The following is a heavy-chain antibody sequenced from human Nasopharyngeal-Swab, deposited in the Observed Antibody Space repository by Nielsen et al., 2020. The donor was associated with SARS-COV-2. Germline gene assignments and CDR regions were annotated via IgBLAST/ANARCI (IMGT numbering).Heavy chain of an antibody. CDR2: FDPEDGET. Sequence: ASVKVSCKVSGYTLTELSMHWVRQDPGKGLEWMGGFDPEDGETIYAQKFQGRVTMIEDTSTDTAYMVLSSLRSEDTAVYYCATLRITIVRGVTLNRRWFDPWGQGTLVTVSS. CDR1: GYTLTELS. J-gene: IGHJ5*02. V-gene: IGHV1-24*01. D-gene: IGHD3-10*01. CDR3: ATLRITIVRGVTLNRRWFDP.